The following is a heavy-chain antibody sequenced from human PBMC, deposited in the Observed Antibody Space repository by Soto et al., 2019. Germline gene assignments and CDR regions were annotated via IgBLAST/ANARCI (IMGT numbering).Heavy chain of an antibody. Sequence: EVPLVESGGGLVKPGGSLRLSCAASGFTFTSDWMNWVRQAPGKGLEWVGRIKSKTDGGKTDYAAPVKGRFTISRDDSKNTLYLQMNSLKIEDTAVYYCTTERAGAFDILGQGTMVTVSS. V-gene: IGHV3-15*07. CDR3: TTERAGAFDI. D-gene: IGHD6-19*01. CDR1: GFTFTSDW. J-gene: IGHJ3*02. CDR2: IKSKTDGGKT.